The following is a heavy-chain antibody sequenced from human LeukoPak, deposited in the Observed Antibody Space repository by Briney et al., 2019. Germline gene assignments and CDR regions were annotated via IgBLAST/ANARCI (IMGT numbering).Heavy chain of an antibody. Sequence: PSETLSLTCTVSGGSISSGSYYWSWIRQPAGKGLEWIGRIYTSGSTNYNPSLKSRVTISVDTSKNQFSLKLSSVTAADTAVYYCARAHYYGSSDYWGQGTLVTVSS. D-gene: IGHD3-10*01. CDR3: ARAHYYGSSDY. CDR1: GGSISSGSYY. V-gene: IGHV4-61*02. J-gene: IGHJ4*02. CDR2: IYTSGST.